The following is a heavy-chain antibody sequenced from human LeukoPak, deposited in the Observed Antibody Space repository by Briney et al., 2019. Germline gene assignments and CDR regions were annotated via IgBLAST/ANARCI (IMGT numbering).Heavy chain of an antibody. CDR2: ISAYNGNT. CDR1: GYTFTSYG. D-gene: IGHD2-2*01. CDR3: ARDPAIVVVPAAMVWFDP. Sequence: GASVKVSCKDSGYTFTSYGISCVRQAPGQGLEWMGWISAYNGNTNYAQKLQGRVTMTTDTSTSTAYMELRSLRSDDTAVYYCARDPAIVVVPAAMVWFDPWGQGTLVTVSS. J-gene: IGHJ5*02. V-gene: IGHV1-18*01.